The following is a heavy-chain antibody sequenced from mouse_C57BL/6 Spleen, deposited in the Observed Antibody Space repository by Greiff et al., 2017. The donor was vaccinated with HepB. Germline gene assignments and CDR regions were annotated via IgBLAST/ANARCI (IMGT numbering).Heavy chain of an antibody. D-gene: IGHD2-4*01. J-gene: IGHJ4*01. V-gene: IGHV5-16*01. CDR1: GFTFSDYY. CDR3: ARNYDYDVGYAMDY. Sequence: DVKLVESEGGLVQPGSSMKLSCTASGFTFSDYYMAWVRQVPEKGLEWVANINYDGSSTYYLDSLKSRFIISRDNAKNILYLQMSSLKSEDTATYYCARNYDYDVGYAMDYWGQGTSVTVSS. CDR2: INYDGSST.